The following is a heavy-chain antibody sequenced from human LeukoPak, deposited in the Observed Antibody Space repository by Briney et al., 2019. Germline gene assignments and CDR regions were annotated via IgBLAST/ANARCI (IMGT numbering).Heavy chain of an antibody. CDR2: TYYSGST. V-gene: IGHV4-30-4*08. CDR1: GGSISSGDYY. CDR3: ARETGEYSSSIDY. D-gene: IGHD6-6*01. Sequence: PSQTLSLTCTVSGGSISSGDYYWSWIRQPPGKGLEWIGYTYYSGSTYYNPSLKSRVTISVDTSKNQFSLKLSSVTAADTAVYYCARETGEYSSSIDYWGQGTLVTVSS. J-gene: IGHJ4*02.